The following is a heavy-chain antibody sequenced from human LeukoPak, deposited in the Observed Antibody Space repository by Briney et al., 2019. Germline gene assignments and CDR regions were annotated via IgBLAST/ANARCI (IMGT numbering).Heavy chain of an antibody. J-gene: IGHJ4*02. V-gene: IGHV1-58*01. D-gene: IGHD2-2*01. CDR3: ASDPPYTSSSAW. Sequence: SVKVSCKASGFTFTSTAVQWVRQARGQRLEWIGWILVGSGNTNYAQMFQERVTLTWDVSTSTAYMVLSSLRSEDTAIYYCASDPPYTSSSAWWGQGTPVTVSS. CDR1: GFTFTSTA. CDR2: ILVGSGNT.